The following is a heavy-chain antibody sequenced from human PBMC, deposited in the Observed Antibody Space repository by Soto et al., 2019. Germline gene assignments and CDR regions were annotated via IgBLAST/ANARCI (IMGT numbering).Heavy chain of an antibody. CDR1: GGSTSSGNW. D-gene: IGHD6-13*01. CDR3: ARSPSSSWYGGGAFDI. J-gene: IGHJ3*02. CDR2: IYHSGST. Sequence: QVQLQESGPGLVKPSGTLSLTCTVSGGSTSSGNWWSWVRQPPGKGLEWIGEIYHSGSTNYNPSLQSRVTISVDKSENQFSLKVRSVTAADTAVYYCARSPSSSWYGGGAFDIWGQGTMVTVSS. V-gene: IGHV4-4*02.